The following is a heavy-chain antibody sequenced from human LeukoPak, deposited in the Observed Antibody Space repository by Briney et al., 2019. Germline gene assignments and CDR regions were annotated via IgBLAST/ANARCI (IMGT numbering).Heavy chain of an antibody. V-gene: IGHV3-48*03. J-gene: IGHJ4*01. CDR2: ISSSGSTI. Sequence: PGGSLRLSCAASGFTFSSYEMNWVRQAPGKGLEWVSYISSSGSTIYYADSVKGRFTISRDNAKNSLYLQMNSLRAEDTAVYYCARDPRAGDVIYWGQEPWSPSPQ. CDR1: GFTFSSYE. D-gene: IGHD3-10*01. CDR3: ARDPRAGDVIY.